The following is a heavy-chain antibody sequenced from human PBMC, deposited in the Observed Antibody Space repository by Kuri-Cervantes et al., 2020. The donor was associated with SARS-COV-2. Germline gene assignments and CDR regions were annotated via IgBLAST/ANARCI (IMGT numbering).Heavy chain of an antibody. CDR2: LTNDGSDA. CDR1: GFTFSSNW. J-gene: IGHJ4*02. D-gene: IGHD4-11*01. CDR3: ARDSMTTRDFDY. V-gene: IGHV3-74*01. Sequence: GESLKIPLGAPGFTFSSNWMHWVRQAPGKGMVLVSRLTNDGSDAIFADSVKRRFTISRDNTKNMLYLYMNSLRADDTAVYYCARDSMTTRDFDYWGQGTLVTVSS.